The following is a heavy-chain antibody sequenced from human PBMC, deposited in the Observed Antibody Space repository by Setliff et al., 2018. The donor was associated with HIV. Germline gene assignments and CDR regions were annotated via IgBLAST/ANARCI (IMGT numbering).Heavy chain of an antibody. CDR1: GFTFNNCE. D-gene: IGHD6-13*01. V-gene: IGHV3-30*03. J-gene: IGHJ6*02. Sequence: GGSLRLSCAASGFTFNNCEMNWVRQAPGKGLEWVAVISYDGSNKYYADSVKGRFTISRDNSKNTLFLQMNSLRPEDTAVYYCARDCRVGWVFTYGMDVWGQGTLVTVSS. CDR2: ISYDGSNK. CDR3: ARDCRVGWVFTYGMDV.